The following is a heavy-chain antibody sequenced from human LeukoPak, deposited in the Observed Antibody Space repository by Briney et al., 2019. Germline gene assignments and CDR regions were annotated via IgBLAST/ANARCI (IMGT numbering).Heavy chain of an antibody. Sequence: PGGSLRLSCAASGFTFSSYDMSWVRQAPGKGLEWVAVIWYDGSNKYYADSVKGRFTISRDNSKDTLYLQMNSLRAEDTAVYYCATSGSYYRFEYWGQGTLVTVSS. D-gene: IGHD1-26*01. CDR3: ATSGSYYRFEY. CDR2: IWYDGSNK. J-gene: IGHJ4*02. CDR1: GFTFSSYD. V-gene: IGHV3-33*08.